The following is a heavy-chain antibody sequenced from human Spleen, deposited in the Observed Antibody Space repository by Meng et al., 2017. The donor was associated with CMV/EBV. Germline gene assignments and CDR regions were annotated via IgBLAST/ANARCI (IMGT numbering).Heavy chain of an antibody. CDR1: GFTFSNYG. CDR2: IWYDGKTE. J-gene: IGHJ3*02. V-gene: IGHV3-33*06. Sequence: GGSLRLSCAASGFTFSNYGMHWVRQAPGKGLEWVAVIWYDGKTEYYADSVKGRFSISRDNSKYTLYLQMNSLRADDTAVYYCAKDDYRTPPPDAFDIWGQGTMVTVSS. CDR3: AKDDYRTPPPDAFDI. D-gene: IGHD4/OR15-4a*01.